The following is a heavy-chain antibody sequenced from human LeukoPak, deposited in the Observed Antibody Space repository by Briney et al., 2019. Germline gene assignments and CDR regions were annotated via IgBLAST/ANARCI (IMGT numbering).Heavy chain of an antibody. V-gene: IGHV4-30-2*01. CDR2: IYHSGST. CDR1: GGSISSGGYS. CDR3: ARCYGDSNWFDP. D-gene: IGHD4-17*01. J-gene: IGHJ5*02. Sequence: SETLSLTCAVSGGSISSGGYSWSWIRQPPGKGLEWIVYIYHSGSTYYNPSLRSRVTISLDTSKNQFSLKLSSVTAADTAVYYCARCYGDSNWFDPWGQGTLVTVSS.